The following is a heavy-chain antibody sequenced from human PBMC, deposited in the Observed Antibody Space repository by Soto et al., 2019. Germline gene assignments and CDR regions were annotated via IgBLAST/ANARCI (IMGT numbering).Heavy chain of an antibody. CDR1: GGTFSSYA. CDR3: ARDLTYYDFWSCSMAFDY. V-gene: IGHV1-69*06. J-gene: IGHJ4*02. Sequence: VQLVQSGAEVKKPGSSVKVSFKASGGTFSSYASSWVRQAPGQGLEWIGWIIPIFGTANYAHKFQGRVTITADNSTSTAYMELSSMRSEDTVVYYGARDLTYYDFWSCSMAFDYSCQGTLVTVSS. D-gene: IGHD3-3*01. CDR2: IIPIFGTA.